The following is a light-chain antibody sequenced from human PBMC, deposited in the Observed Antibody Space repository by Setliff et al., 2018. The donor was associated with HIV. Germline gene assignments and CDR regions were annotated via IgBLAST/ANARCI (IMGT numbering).Light chain of an antibody. CDR2: NNN. V-gene: IGLV1-44*01. CDR1: TFNIGSNT. J-gene: IGLJ1*01. CDR3: AAWDDGLNGYV. Sequence: QSVLTQPPSASGTPGQRVTISCSGSTFNIGSNTVNWYQQLPGAAPKLLIYNNNQRPSGVPDRFSGSKSFTSASLAISGLQSADESDYYCAAWDDGLNGYVFGTVTKVTVL.